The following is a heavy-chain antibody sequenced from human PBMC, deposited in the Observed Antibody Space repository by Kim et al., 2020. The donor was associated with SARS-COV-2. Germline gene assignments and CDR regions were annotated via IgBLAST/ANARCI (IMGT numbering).Heavy chain of an antibody. CDR1: GFTFTTYS. CDR3: ARDPHVYDSGSYQFDY. J-gene: IGHJ4*01. D-gene: IGHD3-10*01. CDR2: ISSTSNTI. V-gene: IGHV3-48*02. Sequence: GGSLRLSCAASGFTFTTYSMNWVRQAPGKGLEWVSYISSTSNTIYYADSVKGRFTISRDNAKNSVYLQMNSLRDEDTAVYYCARDPHVYDSGSYQFDYWG.